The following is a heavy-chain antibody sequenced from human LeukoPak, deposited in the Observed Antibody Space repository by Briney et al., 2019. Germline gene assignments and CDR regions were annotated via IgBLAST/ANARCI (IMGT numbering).Heavy chain of an antibody. CDR3: ASRQKDDYGDYEGY. D-gene: IGHD4-17*01. V-gene: IGHV4-30-2*01. CDR1: GGSISSGGYS. J-gene: IGHJ4*02. Sequence: SETLSLTCAVSGGSISSGGYSWSWIRQPPGKGLEWIGYIYHSGSTYYNPSLKSRVTISVDRSKNQFSLKLSSVSAADTAVYYCASRQKDDYGDYEGYWGQGTLVTVSS. CDR2: IYHSGST.